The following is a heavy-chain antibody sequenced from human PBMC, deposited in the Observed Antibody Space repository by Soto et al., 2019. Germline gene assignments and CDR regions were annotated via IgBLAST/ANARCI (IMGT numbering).Heavy chain of an antibody. CDR3: ARRQDFGGTHYYYRMDV. J-gene: IGHJ6*02. V-gene: IGHV3-30*04. Sequence: QVQLVESGGGVVQPGRSLRVSCAASGFIINNYAMHWVRQTPGKGLEWVAVISYDGSNKYYADSVKGRFTISKDNSKNTLYMEMNNLRPDDPAVYYCARRQDFGGTHYYYRMDVWGQGTTVTVSS. D-gene: IGHD3-3*01. CDR1: GFIINNYA. CDR2: ISYDGSNK.